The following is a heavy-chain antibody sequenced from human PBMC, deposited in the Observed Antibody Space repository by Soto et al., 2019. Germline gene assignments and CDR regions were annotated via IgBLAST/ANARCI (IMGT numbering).Heavy chain of an antibody. CDR3: VRSKGGYSYGTPFDY. D-gene: IGHD5-18*01. Sequence: EVQLEESGGALVQPGSSLRLSFAASGFTLEVYAMHWVGQVLGKGREWVSSISWNSGNIGYADSVKGRFTTSRDNAKNSLYLQMNSLRPEDTALYYCVRSKGGYSYGTPFDYWGQGTLVTVSS. CDR1: GFTLEVYA. V-gene: IGHV3-9*01. CDR2: ISWNSGNI. J-gene: IGHJ4*02.